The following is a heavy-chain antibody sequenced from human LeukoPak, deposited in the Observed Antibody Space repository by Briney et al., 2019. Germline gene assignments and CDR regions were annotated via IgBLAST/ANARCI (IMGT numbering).Heavy chain of an antibody. D-gene: IGHD6-6*01. CDR3: ARTAIVTPRRPTPIAARPRGPFGY. Sequence: GASLKVSCKASGYTFTSYDINLVRQATGQGLEWMGWMNPNSGNTGYAQKFQGRVTMTRNTSISTAYMELSSLRSEDTAVYYCARTAIVTPRRPTPIAARPRGPFGYWGQGTLVTVSS. V-gene: IGHV1-8*01. CDR2: MNPNSGNT. J-gene: IGHJ4*02. CDR1: GYTFTSYD.